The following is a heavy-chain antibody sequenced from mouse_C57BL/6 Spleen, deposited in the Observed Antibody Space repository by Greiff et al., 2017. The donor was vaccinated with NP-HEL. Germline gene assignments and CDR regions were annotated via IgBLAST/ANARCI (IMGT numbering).Heavy chain of an antibody. D-gene: IGHD2-4*01. CDR3: ARGEYDYGAPYAMDY. CDR1: GYTFTNYW. J-gene: IGHJ4*01. Sequence: QVQLQQSGAEPVRPGTSVKMSCKASGYTFTNYWTGWAKQRPGHGLEWIGDIYPGGSYTNYNEKFKGKATLTADKSSSTAYMRFSSLTSEDSAIYYCARGEYDYGAPYAMDYWGQGTSVTVSS. CDR2: IYPGGSYT. V-gene: IGHV1-63*01.